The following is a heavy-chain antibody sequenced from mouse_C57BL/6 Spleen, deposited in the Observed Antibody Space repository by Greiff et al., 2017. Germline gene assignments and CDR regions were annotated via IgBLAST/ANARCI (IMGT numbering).Heavy chain of an antibody. CDR3: ARTAAQAGAFDY. V-gene: IGHV1-69*01. CDR2: IDPSDSYT. CDR1: GYTFTSYW. D-gene: IGHD3-2*02. J-gene: IGHJ2*01. Sequence: QVQLQQPGAELVMPGASVKLSCKASGYTFTSYWMHWVKQRPGQGLEWIGEIDPSDSYTNYNQKFKGKSTLTVDKSSSTAYMQLSSLTSEDSAVYDCARTAAQAGAFDYWGQGTTLTVSS.